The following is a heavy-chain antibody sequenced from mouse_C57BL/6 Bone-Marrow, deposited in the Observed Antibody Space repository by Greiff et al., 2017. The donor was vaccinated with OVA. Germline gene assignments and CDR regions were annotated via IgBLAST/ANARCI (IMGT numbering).Heavy chain of an antibody. D-gene: IGHD4-1*01. J-gene: IGHJ2*01. V-gene: IGHV14-3*01. CDR1: GFNIKNTY. Sequence: VQLQQSVAELVRPGASVKLSCTASGFNIKNTYMHWVQQRPEQGLEWIGKIDPANGNTKSASNVQGKATITADTSSNTAYLQLSSLTSEDTPIYYCARTGTLDSGGQGTTPPVSS. CDR2: IDPANGNT. CDR3: ARTGTLDS.